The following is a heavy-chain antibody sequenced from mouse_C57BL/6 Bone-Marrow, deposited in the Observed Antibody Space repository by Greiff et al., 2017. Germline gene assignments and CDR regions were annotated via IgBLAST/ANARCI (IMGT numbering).Heavy chain of an antibody. J-gene: IGHJ3*01. CDR2: IDPENGDT. Sequence: VHVKQSGAELVRPGASVKLSCTASGFNIKDDYMHWVKQRPEQGLEWIGWIDPENGDTEYASKFQGKATITVDTSSNTAYLQLSSLTSEDTAVYYCTRIAYWGQGTLVTASA. V-gene: IGHV14-4*01. CDR1: GFNIKDDY. CDR3: TRIAY.